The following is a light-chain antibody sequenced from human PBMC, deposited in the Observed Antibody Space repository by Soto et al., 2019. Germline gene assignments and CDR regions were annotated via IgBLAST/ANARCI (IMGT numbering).Light chain of an antibody. CDR1: QYINTR. J-gene: IGKJ1*01. CDR3: HQRQSWPRT. Sequence: EIVLTQSPATLSSFPGDRVTLSCRDSQYINTRLAWYQHRHGQAPRIXIYQTSIRAAGIPARFSASGSGTEFTLTISDVQPEDFALYDRHQRQSWPRTFGQGTKVDIK. V-gene: IGKV3-11*01. CDR2: QTS.